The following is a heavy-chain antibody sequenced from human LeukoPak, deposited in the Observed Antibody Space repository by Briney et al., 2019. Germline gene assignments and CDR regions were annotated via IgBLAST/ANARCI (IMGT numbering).Heavy chain of an antibody. J-gene: IGHJ4*02. V-gene: IGHV4-30-2*01. CDR2: IYQSGST. D-gene: IGHD3-22*01. CDR1: GDSISSGGYS. CDR3: ARFRSLYYDTSGTTSDY. Sequence: PSETLSLTCAVSGDSISSGGYSWSWIRQPPGKGLEWIGYIYQSGSTYYNPSLRSRVTILVDRSKNQFSLKLTSVTAADTAVYYCARFRSLYYDTSGTTSDYWGQGTLVTVSS.